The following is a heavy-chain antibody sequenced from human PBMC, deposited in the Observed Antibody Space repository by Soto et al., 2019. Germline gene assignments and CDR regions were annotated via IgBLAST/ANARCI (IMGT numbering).Heavy chain of an antibody. V-gene: IGHV5-51*01. CDR3: ARHFGPAASGYYGMDV. CDR2: IYPGDSDT. Sequence: GESLKISCKGSGYSFTSYWIGWVRQMPGKGLEWMGIIYPGDSDTRYSPSFQGQVAISADKSISTAYLQWSSLKALDTAMYYCARHFGPAASGYYGMDVWGQGTKVTVSS. D-gene: IGHD2-2*01. CDR1: GYSFTSYW. J-gene: IGHJ6*02.